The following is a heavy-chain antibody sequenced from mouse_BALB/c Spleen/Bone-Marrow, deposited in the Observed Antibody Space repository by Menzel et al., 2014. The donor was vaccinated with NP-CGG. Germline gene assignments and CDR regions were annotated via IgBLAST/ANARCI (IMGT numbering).Heavy chain of an antibody. CDR1: GYTFTDYN. CDR3: ARLVAY. V-gene: IGHV1S29*02. Sequence: VQLKESGPELVKPGASVKISCKASGYTFTDYNMHWVKQSHGKSLEWIGYIYPYNGGTCYNQKFKSKATLTVDNSSSTAYMELRSLTSEDSAVYYCARLVAYWGQGTLVTVSA. CDR2: IYPYNGGT. J-gene: IGHJ3*01.